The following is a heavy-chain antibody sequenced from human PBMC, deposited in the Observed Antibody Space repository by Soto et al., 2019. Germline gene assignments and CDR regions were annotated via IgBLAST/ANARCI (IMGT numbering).Heavy chain of an antibody. CDR3: ARDTVLLWFGEQAVRDYGMDV. V-gene: IGHV3-33*01. D-gene: IGHD3-10*01. Sequence: GGSLRLSCAASGFTFSSYGMHWVRQAPGKGLEWVAVIWYDGSNKYYADSVKGRFTISRDNSKNTLYLQMNSLRAEDTAVYYCARDTVLLWFGEQAVRDYGMDVWGQGTTVTVSS. J-gene: IGHJ6*02. CDR1: GFTFSSYG. CDR2: IWYDGSNK.